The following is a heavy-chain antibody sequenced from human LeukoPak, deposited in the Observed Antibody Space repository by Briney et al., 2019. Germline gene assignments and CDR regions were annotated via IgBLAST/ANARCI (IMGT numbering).Heavy chain of an antibody. V-gene: IGHV4-4*02. Sequence: PSETLSLTCGVSGGSIDITNYWSWVRQAPGKGLEWIGEISHDGTTNYNPSLRSRVAMSFDRANNQFSLSLTSVTAADTAVYYCTREDRPFCPFAYWGQGVLVTVSS. D-gene: IGHD3-22*01. CDR2: ISHDGTT. CDR3: TREDRPFCPFAY. J-gene: IGHJ4*02. CDR1: GGSIDITNY.